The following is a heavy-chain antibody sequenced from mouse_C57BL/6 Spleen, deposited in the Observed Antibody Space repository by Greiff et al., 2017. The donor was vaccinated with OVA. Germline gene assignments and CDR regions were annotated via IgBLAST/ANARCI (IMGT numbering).Heavy chain of an antibody. CDR1: GFSLTSSG. V-gene: IGHV2-2*01. J-gene: IGHJ3*01. CDR3: ASYYSNYEGGFAY. Sequence: QVQLKESGPGLVQPSQSLSITCTVSGFSLTSSGVHWVRQSPGQGLAWLGVLWRGGSTDYNAAFISRLSLSQDNSNSQVFFKMNSLQADDTSIYYCASYYSNYEGGFAYWGQGTLVTVSA. D-gene: IGHD2-5*01. CDR2: LWRGGST.